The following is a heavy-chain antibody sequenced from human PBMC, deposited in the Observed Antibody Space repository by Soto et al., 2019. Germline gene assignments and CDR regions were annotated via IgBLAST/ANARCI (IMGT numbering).Heavy chain of an antibody. Sequence: ASVKVSCKASGYTFTSYGISWVRQAPGQGLEWMGWISAYNGNTNYAQKLQGRVTMTTDTSTSTAYMELRSLRSDDTAVYYCAGGPESYVVFVVTDTTDNEFDTLGLGTVVTVSS. CDR1: GYTFTSYG. CDR3: AGGPESYVVFVVTDTTDNEFDT. CDR2: ISAYNGNT. V-gene: IGHV1-18*01. J-gene: IGHJ5*02. D-gene: IGHD2-15*01.